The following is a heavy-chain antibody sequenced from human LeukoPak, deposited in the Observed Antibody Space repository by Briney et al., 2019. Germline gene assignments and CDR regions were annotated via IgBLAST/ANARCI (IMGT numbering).Heavy chain of an antibody. J-gene: IGHJ4*02. CDR1: GGSISSYY. Sequence: PSETLSLTCTVSGGSISSYYWSWIRQPPGKGLEWIGYIYYSGSTNYNPSLKSRVTLSVDTSKNQFSLKLSSVTAADTAVYYCAREPGGYFDYWGQGTLVTVSS. CDR2: IYYSGST. CDR3: AREPGGYFDY. D-gene: IGHD3-10*01. V-gene: IGHV4-59*01.